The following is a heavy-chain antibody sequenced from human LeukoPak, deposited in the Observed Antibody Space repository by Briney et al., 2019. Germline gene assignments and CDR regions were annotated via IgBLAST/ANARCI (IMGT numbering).Heavy chain of an antibody. Sequence: GGSLRLSCAASGFTVSSYYMIWVRQAPGKGLEGVSVIYSGGSTYYADSVKGRFTISRDNSKNTLYLQMNSLRAEDTAAYYCARSYGDYCDYWGQGTLVTVSS. J-gene: IGHJ4*02. V-gene: IGHV3-53*01. CDR2: IYSGGST. D-gene: IGHD4-17*01. CDR3: ARSYGDYCDY. CDR1: GFTVSSYY.